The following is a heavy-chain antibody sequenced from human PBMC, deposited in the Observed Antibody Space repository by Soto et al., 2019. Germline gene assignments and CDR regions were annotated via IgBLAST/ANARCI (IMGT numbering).Heavy chain of an antibody. CDR3: ARVRWLRLKNYYYYYMDV. J-gene: IGHJ6*03. CDR2: IYYSGST. V-gene: IGHV4-59*01. D-gene: IGHD5-12*01. Sequence: SETLSLTCTVSGGSISSYYWSWIRQPPGKGLEWIGYIYYSGSTNYNPSLKSRVTISVDTSKNQFSLKLSSVTAADTAVYYCARVRWLRLKNYYYYYMDVWGKGTTVTVSS. CDR1: GGSISSYY.